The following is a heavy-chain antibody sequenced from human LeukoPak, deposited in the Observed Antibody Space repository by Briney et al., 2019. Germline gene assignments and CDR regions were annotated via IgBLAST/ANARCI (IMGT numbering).Heavy chain of an antibody. CDR3: ARTRYSSGWSPTYGLDV. J-gene: IGHJ6*02. CDR1: GVSISSSSYY. Sequence: PSETLSLTCTVSGVSISSSSYYWGWIRQPPGKGLEWIGYIYYSGSTNYNPSLKSRVTISVDTSKNQFSLKLSSVTAADTAVYYCARTRYSSGWSPTYGLDVWGQGTTVTVSS. D-gene: IGHD6-19*01. CDR2: IYYSGST. V-gene: IGHV4-61*05.